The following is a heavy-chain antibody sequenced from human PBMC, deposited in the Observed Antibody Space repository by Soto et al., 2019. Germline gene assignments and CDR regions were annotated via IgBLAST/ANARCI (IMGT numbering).Heavy chain of an antibody. J-gene: IGHJ4*02. D-gene: IGHD1-26*01. CDR3: ARGREADY. Sequence: QVHLVQSGAEVKKPGASVKVSCKASGYTFTSYGITWVRQAPGQGLEWMGWISAHNGNTDYAQKLQGRITVTRDTSTSTAYMELRSLISDDTTVYYSARGREADYWGQGALVTVSS. CDR1: GYTFTSYG. CDR2: ISAHNGNT. V-gene: IGHV1-18*01.